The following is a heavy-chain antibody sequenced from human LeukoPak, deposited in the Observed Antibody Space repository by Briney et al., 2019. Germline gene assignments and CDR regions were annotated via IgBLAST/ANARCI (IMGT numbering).Heavy chain of an antibody. J-gene: IGHJ4*01. CDR3: ARHRDYYDT. Sequence: SETLSLTCTVSGSSINNNFWTWIRQPPGKGLEWIGHIYSTGSANYNPSLKSRVLISGDTSKNQISLELTSVTAADTAVYFCARHRDYYDTWGHGTLVTVSS. D-gene: IGHD3-22*01. CDR2: IYSTGSA. V-gene: IGHV4-59*08. CDR1: GSSINNNF.